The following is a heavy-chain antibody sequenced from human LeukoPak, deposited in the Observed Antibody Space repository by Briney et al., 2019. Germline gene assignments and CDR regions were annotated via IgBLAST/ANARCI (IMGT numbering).Heavy chain of an antibody. V-gene: IGHV3-7*01. Sequence: GGSLRLSCAASGFNFNNYWMSWLRQAPGKGLEWVANIKDDGSEEYYVDSVKGRFTIVRDNAYNSLYLQMNSLRAEDTAVYYCARASGRFDYWGQGTLVTVSS. CDR1: GFNFNNYW. J-gene: IGHJ4*02. CDR2: IKDDGSEE. CDR3: ARASGRFDY. D-gene: IGHD3-3*01.